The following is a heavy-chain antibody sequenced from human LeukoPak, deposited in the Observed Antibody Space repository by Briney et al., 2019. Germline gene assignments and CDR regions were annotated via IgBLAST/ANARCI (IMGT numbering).Heavy chain of an antibody. V-gene: IGHV3-7*01. Sequence: PGGSLRLSCAASGFTFSNYWMNWVRQAPGKGLEWVANIKQDGNEKYYVDSVKGRFTIPRDNAKNSLYLQMNSLRVEDTAVYYCAKPITVSGATDGFDIWGQGTMVTVSS. D-gene: IGHD3-3*01. J-gene: IGHJ3*02. CDR1: GFTFSNYW. CDR3: AKPITVSGATDGFDI. CDR2: IKQDGNEK.